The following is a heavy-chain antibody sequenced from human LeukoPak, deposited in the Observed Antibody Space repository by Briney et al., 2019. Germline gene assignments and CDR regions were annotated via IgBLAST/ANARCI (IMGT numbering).Heavy chain of an antibody. CDR2: IYPGDSDT. D-gene: IGHD6-19*01. V-gene: IGHV5-51*01. CDR3: ASGYSSGWYYFDY. Sequence: GESLRISCKGSGYRFTSYWIGWVRQMPGKGLEWMGIIYPGDSDTRYSPSFQGQVTISADKSISTAYLQWSSLKASDTAMYYCASGYSSGWYYFDYWGQGTLVTVSS. CDR1: GYRFTSYW. J-gene: IGHJ4*02.